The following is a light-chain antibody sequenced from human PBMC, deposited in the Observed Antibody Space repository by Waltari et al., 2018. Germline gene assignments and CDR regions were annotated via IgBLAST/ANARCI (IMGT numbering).Light chain of an antibody. J-gene: IGLJ3*02. Sequence: QSVLTQPPSASGTPGQRVTISCSGSSSNIGSNYVYWYQQLPGTAPKLLIYRNNQRPSGVPVRSSGSQSCTSASLAISGLRSEDEADYYCAAWDDILSGPVFGGGTKLTVL. CDR1: SSNIGSNY. CDR2: RNN. CDR3: AAWDDILSGPV. V-gene: IGLV1-47*01.